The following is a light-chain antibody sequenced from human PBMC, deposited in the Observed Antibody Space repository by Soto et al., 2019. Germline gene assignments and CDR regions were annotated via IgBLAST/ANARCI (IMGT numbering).Light chain of an antibody. CDR3: QQYDTWPRT. CDR2: GAS. Sequence: IVLTQAPGTLSLSPGERTTLSCRASQSLSNSELAWYQQTTGTTPRLLISGASSRGTGIPDRFSGSGSGTDFTLTISRLEPEDFAVYYCQQYDTWPRTFGQGTKVDIK. J-gene: IGKJ1*01. V-gene: IGKV3-20*01. CDR1: QSLSNSE.